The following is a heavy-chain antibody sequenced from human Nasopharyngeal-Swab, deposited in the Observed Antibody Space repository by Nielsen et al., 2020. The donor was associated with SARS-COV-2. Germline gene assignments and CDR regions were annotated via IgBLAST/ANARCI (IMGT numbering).Heavy chain of an antibody. CDR3: AREAPGALGYYFDY. CDR2: VSGSGRTT. J-gene: IGHJ4*02. CDR1: GFTFSGYA. V-gene: IGHV3-23*01. D-gene: IGHD7-27*01. Sequence: GESLKISCAASGFTFSGYAMSWVRQAPGKGLEWVSAVSGSGRTTYYADSVKGRFTISRDNSKNTLYLQMNSLRAEDTAVYYCAREAPGALGYYFDYWGQGTLVTVSS.